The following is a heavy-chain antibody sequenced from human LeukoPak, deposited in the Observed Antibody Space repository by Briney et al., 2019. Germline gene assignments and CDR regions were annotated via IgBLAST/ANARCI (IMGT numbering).Heavy chain of an antibody. D-gene: IGHD3-3*01. V-gene: IGHV4-59*01. CDR1: GGSISSYY. J-gene: IGHJ4*02. CDR2: IYYSGST. CDR3: ARSVERGYYYSDY. Sequence: SETLSLTCTVSGGSISSYYWSWIRQPPGKGLEWIGYIYYSGSTNYNPSLKSRVTISVDTSKNQFSLKLSSVTAADTAVYYCARSVERGYYYSDYWGQGTLVTVSS.